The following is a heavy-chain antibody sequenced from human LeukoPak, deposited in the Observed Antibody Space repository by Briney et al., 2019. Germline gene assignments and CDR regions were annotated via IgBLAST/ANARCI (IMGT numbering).Heavy chain of an antibody. V-gene: IGHV4-59*08. CDR1: GGSISSYY. D-gene: IGHD3/OR15-3a*01. Sequence: SETLSLTCAVSGGSISSYYWSWIRQPPGKGLEWIGYIYYSGSTNYNPSLKSRVTISVDTSKNQFSLKLSSVTAADTAVYYCARRDYYFDYWGQGTLVTVSS. J-gene: IGHJ4*02. CDR3: ARRDYYFDY. CDR2: IYYSGST.